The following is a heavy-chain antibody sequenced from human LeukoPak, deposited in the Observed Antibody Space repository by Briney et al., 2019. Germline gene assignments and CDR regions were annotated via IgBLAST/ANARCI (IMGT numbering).Heavy chain of an antibody. CDR2: FFSSGTT. D-gene: IGHD4-11*01. Sequence: PSETLSLTCTVSGGSISSYFWSWIRQPPGKGLEWIGYFFSSGTTDYNPSLKSRATISVDTSKNQFSLKLNSVTAADTAVYYCARPRRYLQDAFDIWGQGTMVTVSS. CDR3: ARPRRYLQDAFDI. CDR1: GGSISSYF. J-gene: IGHJ3*02. V-gene: IGHV4-59*08.